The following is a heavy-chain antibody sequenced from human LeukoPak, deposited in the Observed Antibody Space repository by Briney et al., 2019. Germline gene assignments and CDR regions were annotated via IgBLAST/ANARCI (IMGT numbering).Heavy chain of an antibody. J-gene: IGHJ4*02. CDR1: GFSVRGYS. V-gene: IGHV3-11*05. CDR2: VMSGRGST. Sequence: GGSLRLSCAASGFSVRGYSISWIRQSPGKGPEWISYVMSGRGSTNYADSVKGRFTISRDNAKNSVALQLDGLRADDTAVYFCTRERRGSYYAFESWGQGTLVTVSS. D-gene: IGHD3-16*01. CDR3: TRERRGSYYAFES.